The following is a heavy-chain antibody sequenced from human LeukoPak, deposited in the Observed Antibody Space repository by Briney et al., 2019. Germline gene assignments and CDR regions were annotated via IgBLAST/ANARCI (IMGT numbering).Heavy chain of an antibody. CDR1: GGSFRGFY. CDR2: IYHSGST. Sequence: PSETLSLTCTVYGGSFRGFYWSWIRQPPGKGLEWIGEIYHSGSTNYNPSLKSRVTISVDKSKNQFSLKLSSVTAADTAVYYCARDPHKASDFDYWGQGTLVTVSS. D-gene: IGHD5-18*01. V-gene: IGHV4-34*01. J-gene: IGHJ4*02. CDR3: ARDPHKASDFDY.